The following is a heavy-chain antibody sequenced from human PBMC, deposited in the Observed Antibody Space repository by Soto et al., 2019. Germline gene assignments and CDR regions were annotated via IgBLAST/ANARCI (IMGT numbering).Heavy chain of an antibody. Sequence: EVQLVESGGGLVKPGGSLRLSCAASGFTFSNAWMNWVRQAPGKGLEWVGRIKSKTDGGTTDYAAPVKGRFTISRDDSKNTLYLQMNSLKTEDTAVYYCTTDGQLTAVTDYGDYPRGENLGIYYGMDVWGQGTTVTVSS. CDR2: IKSKTDGGTT. CDR1: GFTFSNAW. V-gene: IGHV3-15*07. D-gene: IGHD4-17*01. CDR3: TTDGQLTAVTDYGDYPRGENLGIYYGMDV. J-gene: IGHJ6*02.